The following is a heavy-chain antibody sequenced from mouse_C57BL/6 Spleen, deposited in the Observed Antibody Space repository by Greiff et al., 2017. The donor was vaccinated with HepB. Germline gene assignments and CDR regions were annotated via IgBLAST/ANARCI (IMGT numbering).Heavy chain of an antibody. V-gene: IGHV1-69*01. CDR2: IDPSDSYT. CDR1: GYTFTSYW. CDR3: AAYDYGSFAY. Sequence: QVQLQQPGAELVMPGASVKLSCKASGYTFTSYWMHWVKQRPGQGLEWIGEIDPSDSYTNYNQKFKGKSTLTVDKSSSTAYIQLSSLTSEDSAVYDCAAYDYGSFAYWGQGTLVTVSA. J-gene: IGHJ3*01. D-gene: IGHD2-4*01.